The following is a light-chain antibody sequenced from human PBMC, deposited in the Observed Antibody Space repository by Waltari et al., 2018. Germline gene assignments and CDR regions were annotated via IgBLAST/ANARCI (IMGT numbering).Light chain of an antibody. CDR1: QSVSRA. Sequence: CRASQSVSRALAWYQQNPGQAPRLLIYGASTRATGIPDRFSGSGSGTDFSLTISRLEPDDFAVYYCQHYLRLPVTFGQGTTVEI. J-gene: IGKJ1*01. CDR2: GAS. CDR3: QHYLRLPVT. V-gene: IGKV3-20*01.